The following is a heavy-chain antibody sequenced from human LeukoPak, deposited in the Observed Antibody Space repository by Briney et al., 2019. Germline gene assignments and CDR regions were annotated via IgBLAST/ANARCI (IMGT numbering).Heavy chain of an antibody. V-gene: IGHV4-59*01. CDR2: MYHSGSA. CDR1: GGSIDSYF. Sequence: SETLSLTCTVSGGSIDSYFWTWIRQPPGKGLEFIGNMYHSGSASYNDSLKGRATISLGSSRKEFSLKLTSVTAADTAVYYCARDSRPFLDGYNYHWYFDLWGRGTLVTVSS. CDR3: ARDSRPFLDGYNYHWYFDL. J-gene: IGHJ2*01. D-gene: IGHD5-24*01.